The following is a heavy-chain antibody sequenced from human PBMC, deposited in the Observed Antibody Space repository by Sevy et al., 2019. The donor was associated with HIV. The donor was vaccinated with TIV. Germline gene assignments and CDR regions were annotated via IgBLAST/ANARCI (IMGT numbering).Heavy chain of an antibody. V-gene: IGHV3-15*01. CDR1: GFTFSNAW. CDR2: IKSKIDGETT. Sequence: GGSLRLSCAVSGFTFSNAWMNWVRQAPGTGLQWVGLIKSKIDGETTDYAAPVKVRFTISRDDSKNTVYLQMNSLKTEDTALYYCATAPGYYDSSPFDYWGPGTLVTVSS. CDR3: ATAPGYYDSSPFDY. J-gene: IGHJ4*02. D-gene: IGHD3-9*01.